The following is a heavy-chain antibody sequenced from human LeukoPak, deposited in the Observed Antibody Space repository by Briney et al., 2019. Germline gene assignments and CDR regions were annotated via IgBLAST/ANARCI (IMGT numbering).Heavy chain of an antibody. D-gene: IGHD1-1*01. CDR2: ISGSGGST. CDR1: GFTFSSYA. J-gene: IGHJ4*02. CDR3: ANPTGHLERPPY. V-gene: IGHV3-23*01. Sequence: PGGSLRLSCAASGFTFSSYAMSWVRQAPGKGLEWVSAISGSGGSTYYADSVKGRFTISRDNSKNTLYLQMNSLRAEDTAVYYCANPTGHLERPPYWGQGTLVTVSS.